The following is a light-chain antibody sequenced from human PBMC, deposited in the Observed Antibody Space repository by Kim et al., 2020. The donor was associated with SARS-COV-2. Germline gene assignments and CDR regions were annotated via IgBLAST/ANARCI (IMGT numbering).Light chain of an antibody. CDR3: PAWDNSMI. CDR1: KLGDKY. CDR2: QDT. J-gene: IGLJ2*01. Sequence: SYELTQPPSVSVSPGQTATIACSGDKLGDKYASWYQKKTGQSPVLVIYQDTQRPSGIPERFSGSNSGNTATLTISGTQAIDEADYYCPAWDNSMIFGGGT. V-gene: IGLV3-1*01.